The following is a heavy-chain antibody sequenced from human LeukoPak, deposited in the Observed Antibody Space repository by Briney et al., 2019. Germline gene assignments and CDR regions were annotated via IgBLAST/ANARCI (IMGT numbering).Heavy chain of an antibody. V-gene: IGHV3-23*01. CDR1: GLTFSNHA. Sequence: GGSLRLSCEVSGLTFSNHAISWVRQAPGKRMEWVSAISGGGVATYYADSVKGRVTISRDNSKNTLYLQMSSLRVEDTAVYYCARKYASGTYPLDYWGQGTLVTVSS. CDR3: ARKYASGTYPLDY. J-gene: IGHJ4*02. CDR2: ISGGGVAT. D-gene: IGHD3-10*01.